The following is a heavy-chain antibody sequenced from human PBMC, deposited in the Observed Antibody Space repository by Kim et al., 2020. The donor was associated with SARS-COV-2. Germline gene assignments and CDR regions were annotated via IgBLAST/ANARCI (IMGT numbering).Heavy chain of an antibody. J-gene: IGHJ4*02. CDR2: IYSGGSST. V-gene: IGHV3-23*03. CDR1: GFTFSSYA. CDR3: AKGVWMTTVTTYFDY. Sequence: GGSLRLSCAASGFTFSSYAMSWVRQAPEKGLEWVSIIYSGGSSTYYADSVKGRFAISRDNSKNTLYLQMSSLRAEDTAVYYCAKGVWMTTVTTYFDYWGQGTLVTVSS. D-gene: IGHD4-17*01.